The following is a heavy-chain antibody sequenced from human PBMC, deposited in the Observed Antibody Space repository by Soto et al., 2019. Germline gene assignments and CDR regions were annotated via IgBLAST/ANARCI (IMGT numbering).Heavy chain of an antibody. J-gene: IGHJ6*03. Sequence: SQTLSLTCAISGDSVSSNSAAWNWIRQSPSRGLEWLGRTYYGSKWYNDYAVSVKSRITINPDTSKNQFSLQLNSVTPEDTAVYYCARGSSSWYEVYYYYMDVWGKGTTVTVSS. V-gene: IGHV6-1*01. CDR1: GDSVSSNSAA. D-gene: IGHD6-13*01. CDR2: TYYGSKWYN. CDR3: ARGSSSWYEVYYYYMDV.